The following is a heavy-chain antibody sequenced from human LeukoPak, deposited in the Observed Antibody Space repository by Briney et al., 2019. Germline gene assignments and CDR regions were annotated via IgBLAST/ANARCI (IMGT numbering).Heavy chain of an antibody. D-gene: IGHD2-2*01. CDR3: ARGEYCSTTSCYLVGDY. Sequence: ASVKVSCKASGYTFTSYTIHWVRQAPGQRLEWMGWINAGNGNTKYSQEFQGRVTITRDTSASTAYMELSSLRSEDMAVYYCARGEYCSTTSCYLVGDYWGQGTLVTVSS. J-gene: IGHJ4*02. CDR2: INAGNGNT. CDR1: GYTFTSYT. V-gene: IGHV1-3*03.